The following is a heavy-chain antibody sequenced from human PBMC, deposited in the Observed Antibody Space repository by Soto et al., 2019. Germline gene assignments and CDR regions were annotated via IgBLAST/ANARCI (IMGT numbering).Heavy chain of an antibody. Sequence: SETLCLTCTVSGGSISSYNWSCIRQPPGKGLEWIGYNYYTGNTNYNPSLKSRVTISVDTSKNQFSLKLTALTAADTDVYYCARARTSSAVDFEYWGQGTLVTVSS. D-gene: IGHD6-19*01. V-gene: IGHV4-59*01. CDR3: ARARTSSAVDFEY. J-gene: IGHJ4*02. CDR1: GGSISSYN. CDR2: NYYTGNT.